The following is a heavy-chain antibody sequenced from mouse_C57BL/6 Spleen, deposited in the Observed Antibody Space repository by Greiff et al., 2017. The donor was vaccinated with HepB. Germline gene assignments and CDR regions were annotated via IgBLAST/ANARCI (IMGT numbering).Heavy chain of an antibody. CDR2: ISYDGSN. J-gene: IGHJ4*01. CDR3: ARLLWSMDY. Sequence: EVQLQESGPGLVKPSQSLSLTCSVTGYSITSGYYWNWIRQFPGNKLEWMGYISYDGSNNYNPSLKNRISITRDTSKNQFFLKLNSVTTEDTATYYCARLLWSMDYWGQGTSVTVSS. D-gene: IGHD2-1*01. CDR1: GYSITSGYY. V-gene: IGHV3-6*01.